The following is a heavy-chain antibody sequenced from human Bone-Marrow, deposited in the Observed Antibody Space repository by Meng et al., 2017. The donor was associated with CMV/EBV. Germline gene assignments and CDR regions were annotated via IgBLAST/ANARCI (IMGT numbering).Heavy chain of an antibody. CDR2: IYYSGST. V-gene: IGHV4-39*07. CDR3: ARDLYNCSSTSCYRGMDV. D-gene: IGHD2-2*01. Sequence: SETLSLTCTVSGGSISSSSYYWSWIRQPPGKGLEWIGSIYYSGSTYYNPSLKSRVTISVDTSKNQFSLKLSSVTAADTAVYYCARDLYNCSSTSCYRGMDVWGQGTTVTVSS. J-gene: IGHJ6*02. CDR1: GGSISSSSYY.